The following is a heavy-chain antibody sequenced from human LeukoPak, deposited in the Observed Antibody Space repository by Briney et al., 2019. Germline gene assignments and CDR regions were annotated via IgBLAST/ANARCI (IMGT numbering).Heavy chain of an antibody. J-gene: IGHJ4*01. V-gene: IGHV3-23*01. Sequence: GASLRLSCAASGFIFSNYAMSWVRQAPGKGLGWVSAIGGRDGNKYYADSVKGRFTVSRDDPKNTLYLQMNTLRVEDMAVYYCAKGGEYYILTGYYHSDYWGHGTLAPV. CDR3: AKGGEYYILTGYYHSDY. CDR2: IGGRDGNK. D-gene: IGHD3-9*01. CDR1: GFIFSNYA.